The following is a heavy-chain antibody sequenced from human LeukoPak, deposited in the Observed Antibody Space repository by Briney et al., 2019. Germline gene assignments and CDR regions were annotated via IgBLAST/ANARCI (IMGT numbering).Heavy chain of an antibody. V-gene: IGHV4-59*01. CDR2: IYYSGST. Sequence: SETLSLTCTVSGGSTSSYYWSWVRQPPGKGLEWIGYIYYSGSTNYNPSLKSRVTISVDTSKNQFSLKLRSVTAADTAVYYCAGGSSRGYSYGFASSFDPWGQGTLVTVSS. CDR1: GGSTSSYY. CDR3: AGGSSRGYSYGFASSFDP. D-gene: IGHD5-18*01. J-gene: IGHJ5*02.